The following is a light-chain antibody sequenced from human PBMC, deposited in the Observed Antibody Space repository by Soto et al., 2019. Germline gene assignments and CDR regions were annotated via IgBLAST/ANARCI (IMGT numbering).Light chain of an antibody. J-gene: IGKJ1*01. Sequence: EIVLTQSPATLSLSPGERAALSYRASQSVSTFLAWYPHKPGQAPRLLIYDASNMATCIPARFSGSGSGTDFTLTISSLEPEYSAFYYCQQRSNCWTFGQGTKVEIK. CDR2: DAS. CDR1: QSVSTF. V-gene: IGKV3-11*01. CDR3: QQRSNCWT.